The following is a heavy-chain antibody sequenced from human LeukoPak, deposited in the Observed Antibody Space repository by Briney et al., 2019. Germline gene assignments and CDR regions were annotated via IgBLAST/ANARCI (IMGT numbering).Heavy chain of an antibody. V-gene: IGHV4-4*07. CDR3: ARIPSPGWFDP. CDR1: DGSISSYY. CDR2: IYTSGNT. J-gene: IGHJ5*02. Sequence: SETLSLTCSVSDGSISSYYWSWIRQPAGKGLEWIGHIYTSGNTNYNPSLRSRVTMSVDTSKNYFSLNLRSVTAADTAVYYCARIPSPGWFDPWGQGTLVTVSS.